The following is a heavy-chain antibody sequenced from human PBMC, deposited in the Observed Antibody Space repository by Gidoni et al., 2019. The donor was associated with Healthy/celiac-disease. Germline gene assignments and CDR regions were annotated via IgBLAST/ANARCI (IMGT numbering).Heavy chain of an antibody. CDR2: IYYSGST. Sequence: QLQLQESGTGLVKPSETLSLTCPVSGGSISSSSYYWAWIRQPPGKGLEWIGSIYYSGSTYYNPSLKSRVTISVDTAKNQFSLKLSSVTAADTAVYYCARLGWFDPWGQGTLVTVSS. J-gene: IGHJ5*02. CDR3: ARLGWFDP. V-gene: IGHV4-39*01. CDR1: GGSISSSSYY.